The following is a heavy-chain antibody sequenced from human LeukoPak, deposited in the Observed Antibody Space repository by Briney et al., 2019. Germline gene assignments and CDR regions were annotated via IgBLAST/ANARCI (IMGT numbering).Heavy chain of an antibody. CDR1: GGSISSDY. CDR3: ARLSSGWYDGGINIDY. J-gene: IGHJ4*02. D-gene: IGHD6-19*01. V-gene: IGHV4-59*01. Sequence: SETLSLTCTVSGGSISSDYWRWIRQPPGKGLEWIGYIYYSGSTNYNPSLKSRVTISVDTSKNQFSLKLSSVTAADTAVYYCARLSSGWYDGGINIDYWGQGTLVTVSS. CDR2: IYYSGST.